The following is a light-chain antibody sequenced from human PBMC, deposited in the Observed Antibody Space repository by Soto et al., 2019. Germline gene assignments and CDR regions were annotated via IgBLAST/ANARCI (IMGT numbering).Light chain of an antibody. J-gene: IGKJ1*01. CDR3: QQYSRSPPT. Sequence: GLTHSPGTLSLSPCERATLSCSASQTLSNSFIAWYQQKPGQAPRLLIYDTSSRATGVPDRYSASGSGTDFTLTISRLEPEDFAIYYCQQYSRSPPTFGRGTKVDIK. CDR1: QTLSNSF. CDR2: DTS. V-gene: IGKV3-20*01.